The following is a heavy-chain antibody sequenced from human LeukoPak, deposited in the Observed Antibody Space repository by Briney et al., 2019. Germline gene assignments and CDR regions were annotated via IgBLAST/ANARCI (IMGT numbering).Heavy chain of an antibody. CDR3: AKDESYSSSWSFFDY. J-gene: IGHJ4*02. V-gene: IGHV3-23*01. CDR1: GFTFSSYA. Sequence: GGSLRLSCAASGFTFSSYAMSWVRQAPGKGLEWVSAISGSGGSTYYADSVKGRFTISSDNSKNPLYLQMNSLRAEDTAVYYCAKDESYSSSWSFFDYWGQGTLVTVSS. CDR2: ISGSGGST. D-gene: IGHD6-13*01.